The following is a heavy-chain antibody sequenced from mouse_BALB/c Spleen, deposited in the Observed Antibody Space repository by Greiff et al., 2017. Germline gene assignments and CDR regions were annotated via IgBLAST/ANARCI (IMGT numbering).Heavy chain of an antibody. CDR3: ARSYYGSSWYFDV. Sequence: EVKLVESGPGLVKPSQSLSLTCTVTGYSITSDYAWNWIRQFPGNKLEWMGYISYSGSTSYNPSLKSRISITRDTSKNQFFLQLNSVTTEDTATYYCARSYYGSSWYFDVWGAGTTVTVSS. CDR2: ISYSGST. J-gene: IGHJ1*01. D-gene: IGHD1-1*01. CDR1: GYSITSDYA. V-gene: IGHV3-2*02.